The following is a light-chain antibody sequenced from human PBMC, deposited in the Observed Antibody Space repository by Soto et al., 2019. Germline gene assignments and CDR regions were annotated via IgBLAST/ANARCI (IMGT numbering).Light chain of an antibody. CDR3: SAHAGSNNPVA. CDR2: EVY. J-gene: IGLJ1*01. Sequence: QSVLTQPPSASGSPGQSVTISCTGSSSDIGAYNFVSWYQQHPGKAPKVIISEVYKRPSGVPARFSGSKSGNTASLTISGLQADDEADYYCSAHAGSNNPVAFGGGTELTVL. V-gene: IGLV2-8*01. CDR1: SSDIGAYNF.